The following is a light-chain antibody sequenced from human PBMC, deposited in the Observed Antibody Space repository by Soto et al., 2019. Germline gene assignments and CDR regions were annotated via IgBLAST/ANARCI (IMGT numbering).Light chain of an antibody. CDR3: QHYGGSPYA. J-gene: IGKJ2*01. Sequence: EIVLTQSPATLSLSPGERATLSCRASQSISNSLAWYQQKPGQAPSLLIFDASKRATGIPARFSGSGSGTDFTLTITSLEPEDFAVYYCQHYGGSPYAFGQGTNLEIK. CDR1: QSISNS. CDR2: DAS. V-gene: IGKV3-11*01.